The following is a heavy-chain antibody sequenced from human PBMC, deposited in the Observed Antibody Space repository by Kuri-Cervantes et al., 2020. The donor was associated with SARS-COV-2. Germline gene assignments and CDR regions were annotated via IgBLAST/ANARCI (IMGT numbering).Heavy chain of an antibody. V-gene: IGHV3-30-3*01. D-gene: IGHD2-15*01. J-gene: IGHJ6*03. CDR3: ARDMVGRQYYYYYMDV. Sequence: GESLKISCAASGFTFSSYAMHWVRQAPGKGLEWVAVISYDGSNKYYADSVKGRFTISRDNSKNTLYLQMNSLRAEDTAVYYCARDMVGRQYYYYYMDVWGKGTTVTVSS. CDR1: GFTFSSYA. CDR2: ISYDGSNK.